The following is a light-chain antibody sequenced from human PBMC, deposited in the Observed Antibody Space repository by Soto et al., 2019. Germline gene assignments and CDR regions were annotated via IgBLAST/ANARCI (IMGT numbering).Light chain of an antibody. Sequence: EIVMTQSPATLSVSPGDRATLSCRASQSVSSSLAWYQQIPGQAPRLLIYDASTRATGIPARFGGSGSGTEFTLTISSLQSEDFAVYYCQQYNNWLPLPFGGGTKVELK. V-gene: IGKV3-15*01. CDR2: DAS. CDR1: QSVSSS. CDR3: QQYNNWLPLP. J-gene: IGKJ4*01.